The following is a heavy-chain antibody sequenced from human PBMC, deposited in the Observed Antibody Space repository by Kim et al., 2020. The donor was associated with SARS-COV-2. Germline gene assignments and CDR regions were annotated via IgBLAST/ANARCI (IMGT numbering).Heavy chain of an antibody. CDR1: GGSFSGYY. CDR2: INHSGST. V-gene: IGHV4-34*01. Sequence: SETLSLTCAVYGGSFSGYYWSWIRQPPGKGLEWIGEINHSGSTNYNPSLKSRVTISVDTSKNQFSLKLSSVTAADTAVYYCARVIGYCSGGSCFYYYYG. D-gene: IGHD2-15*01. CDR3: ARVIGYCSGGSCFYYYYG. J-gene: IGHJ6*01.